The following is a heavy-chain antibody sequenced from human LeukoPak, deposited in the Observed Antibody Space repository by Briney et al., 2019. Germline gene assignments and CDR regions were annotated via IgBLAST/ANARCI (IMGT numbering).Heavy chain of an antibody. D-gene: IGHD3-10*01. CDR1: GYTFTSFY. CDR2: INPRGGST. CDR3: ARDYHGSGSLTTFDY. V-gene: IGHV1-46*01. Sequence: GASVKVSCKASGYTFTSFYMHWVRQAPGQGLEWVGIINPRGGSTTSAQKFQGRVTLTRDTSTSTVHMELSSLRSEDTAVYYCARDYHGSGSLTTFDYWGQGTLVTVSS. J-gene: IGHJ4*02.